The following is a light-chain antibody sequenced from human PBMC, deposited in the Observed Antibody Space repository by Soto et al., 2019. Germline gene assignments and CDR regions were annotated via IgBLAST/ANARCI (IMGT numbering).Light chain of an antibody. Sequence: DIQMTQSPSTLCASVGDRVTITCRASQSVSIWLAWYQQKPGKAPDLLIYKASSLQSGVPSRFSGSGSGTEFTLTIDSLQPEDFATYFCQQHHEYAAWTFGQGTKVDIK. CDR1: QSVSIW. V-gene: IGKV1-5*03. CDR3: QQHHEYAAWT. CDR2: KAS. J-gene: IGKJ1*01.